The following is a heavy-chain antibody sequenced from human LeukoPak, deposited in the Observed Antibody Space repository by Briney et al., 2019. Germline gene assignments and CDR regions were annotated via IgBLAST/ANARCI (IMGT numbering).Heavy chain of an antibody. J-gene: IGHJ4*02. CDR2: FYYSENT. V-gene: IGHV4-38-2*02. CDR3: ARDSDPYCGGDCRPFDY. CDR1: GYSISSGYY. D-gene: IGHD2-21*02. Sequence: SETLSLTCTVSGYSISSGYYWGWIRQPPGKGLEWLGSFYYSENTYYKPSLKSRVTISVDTSKNQFSLRLSSVTAADTAVYYCARDSDPYCGGDCRPFDYWGQGTLVIVSS.